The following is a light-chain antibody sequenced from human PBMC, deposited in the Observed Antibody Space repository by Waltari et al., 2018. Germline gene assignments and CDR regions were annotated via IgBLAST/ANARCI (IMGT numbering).Light chain of an antibody. J-gene: IGKJ5*01. CDR2: KAS. CDR3: QQYSTQPMT. V-gene: IGKV1-5*03. CDR1: QSISSW. Sequence: DIQMTQSPSTLSASVGDRATITCRASQSISSWLAWYQQKPGKAPKLLISKASTLESGVPSRFSGSGSGTEMTLTISSLQPDDFAIYYCQQYSTQPMTFGQGTRLENK.